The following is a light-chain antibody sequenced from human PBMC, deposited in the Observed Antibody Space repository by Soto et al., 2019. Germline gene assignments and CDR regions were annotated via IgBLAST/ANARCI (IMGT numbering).Light chain of an antibody. CDR2: DAS. J-gene: IGKJ1*01. V-gene: IGKV1-12*01. CDR1: QGISSW. CDR3: RQYETFSGT. Sequence: EIQMTQSPSSVSASVGDRVTITCRASQGISSWLAWYQQKPGEAPKLLIYDASALPRGVPSRFSGSGSGTKFTLTIASLQPDDFATYYCRQYETFSGTFGPGTKVDNK.